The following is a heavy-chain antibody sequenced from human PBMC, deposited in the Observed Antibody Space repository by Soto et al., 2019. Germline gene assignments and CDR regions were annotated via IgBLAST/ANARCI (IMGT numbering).Heavy chain of an antibody. V-gene: IGHV3-21*01. D-gene: IGHD3-10*01. CDR2: ISGSSEYR. CDR1: GFTFRTHS. CDR3: AKYPSVRLYGSGS. J-gene: IGHJ5*02. Sequence: PGGSLRLSCAASGFTFRTHSMNWFRQAPGKGLEWVSSISGSSEYRFYGDSVKGRFTISRDNAKNSLYLQMNSLRAEDTAVYYCAKYPSVRLYGSGSWGQGTLVTVSS.